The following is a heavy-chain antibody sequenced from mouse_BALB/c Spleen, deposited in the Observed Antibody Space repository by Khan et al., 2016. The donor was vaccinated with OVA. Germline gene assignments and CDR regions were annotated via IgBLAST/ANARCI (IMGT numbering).Heavy chain of an antibody. D-gene: IGHD2-4*01. CDR3: AGYYDYDEGFAD. V-gene: IGHV2-2*02. CDR1: GFSLTSYC. J-gene: IGHJ3*01. Sequence: QVQLQQSGPGLVKPSQTLSLTCSVSGFSLTSYCVHWVRQSPGNSLEWLGSIRCVGSTYYNPAFITRLSITQDNSKSQDFFQMNSVQAKDTAIYYCAGYYDYDEGFADWGQGTLVTVSA. CDR2: IRCVGST.